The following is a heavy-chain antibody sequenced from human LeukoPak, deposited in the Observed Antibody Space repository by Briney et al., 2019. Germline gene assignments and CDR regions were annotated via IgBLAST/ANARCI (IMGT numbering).Heavy chain of an antibody. V-gene: IGHV1-24*01. Sequence: GASVTVSFAVSGYTLTELSMHWGRQAPGKGVEWRGGFDPEDGETIYAQKFQGRVTITEDTSTDTAYMELSRLRSEDTAVYYCATARITMIPLDIWGQGTMVTVSS. J-gene: IGHJ3*02. CDR3: ATARITMIPLDI. D-gene: IGHD3-22*01. CDR2: FDPEDGET. CDR1: GYTLTELS.